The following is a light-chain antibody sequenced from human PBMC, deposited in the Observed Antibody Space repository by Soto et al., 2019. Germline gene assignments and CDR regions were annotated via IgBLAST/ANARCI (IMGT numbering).Light chain of an antibody. J-gene: IGKJ1*01. CDR1: QSISIW. V-gene: IGKV1-5*03. Sequence: DIHMTQSPSTLSASVGDRVTITCRASQSISIWLAWYQQKPGRAPNLLIYGTSSLESGVPSRFSGSGSGTEFTLTICSLQPDDFATYYCQNYNYYSWTFGQGTKVEIK. CDR2: GTS. CDR3: QNYNYYSWT.